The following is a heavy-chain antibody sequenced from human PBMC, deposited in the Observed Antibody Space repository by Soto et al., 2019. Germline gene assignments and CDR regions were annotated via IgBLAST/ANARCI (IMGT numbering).Heavy chain of an antibody. CDR2: IYYSGSSGST. J-gene: IGHJ4*02. CDR3: ARGPLSGSFYY. D-gene: IGHD1-26*01. CDR1: GGSIRSYY. Sequence: SETLSLTCTVSGGSIRSYYWCWIRQPPGKGLEWIGYIYYSGSSGSTNYNPSLKSRVAISVDTSKSQFSLKLSSVTAADTAVYYCARGPLSGSFYYWGQGTLVTVSS. V-gene: IGHV4-59*01.